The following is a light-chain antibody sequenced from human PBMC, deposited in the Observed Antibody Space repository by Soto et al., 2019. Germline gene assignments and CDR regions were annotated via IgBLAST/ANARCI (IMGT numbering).Light chain of an antibody. V-gene: IGLV1-47*01. CDR2: RDD. CDR3: ATWDDSMSGVL. J-gene: IGLJ2*01. Sequence: QSVLTQPPSASGTPGQRVTISCSGSSSNIGSNYVYWYTQLPGTAPKLLIYRDDQRPSGVPDRFSGSKSGTSASLAISGLRSEDEATYYCATWDDSMSGVLFGGGTQLTVL. CDR1: SSNIGSNY.